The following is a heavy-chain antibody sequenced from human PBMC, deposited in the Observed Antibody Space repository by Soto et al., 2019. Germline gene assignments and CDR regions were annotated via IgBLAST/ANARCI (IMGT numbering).Heavy chain of an antibody. CDR3: ARDNPTGGVGYYYYGMDV. V-gene: IGHV4-31*03. CDR2: IYYGGST. D-gene: IGHD1-26*01. J-gene: IGHJ6*02. CDR1: GGSISSGGYY. Sequence: SETLSLTCTVSGGSISSGGYYWSWIRQHPGKGLEWIGYIYYGGSTYYNPSLKSRVTISVDTSKNQFSLKLSSVTAADTAVYYCARDNPTGGVGYYYYGMDVWGQGTTVTVSS.